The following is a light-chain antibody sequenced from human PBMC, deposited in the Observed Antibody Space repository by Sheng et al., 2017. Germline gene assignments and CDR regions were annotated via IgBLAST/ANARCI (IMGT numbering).Light chain of an antibody. CDR2: DVS. CDR1: SSDVGGYNY. Sequence: QSALTQPASVSGSPGRSITISCTGTSSDVGGYNYVSWYQQHPGKAPKLMIYDVSNRPSGVSNRFSGSKSGNTASLTISGLQAEDEADYYCSSYTSSSIPYVFGTGTKVTVL. CDR3: SSYTSSSIPYV. V-gene: IGLV2-14*03. J-gene: IGLJ1*01.